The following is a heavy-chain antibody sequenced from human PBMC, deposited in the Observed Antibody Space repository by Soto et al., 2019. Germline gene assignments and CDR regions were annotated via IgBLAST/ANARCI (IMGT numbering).Heavy chain of an antibody. Sequence: QLQLKESGSGLVKPSQTMSLTCAVSGVSISSGGYSWSWIRQPPGKGLEWIGYIYHSGSTYYNPSLKSRVTISVDRSKNQFSLKLSSVTAADTAVYYCARVPRPWGQGTLVTVSS. J-gene: IGHJ5*02. CDR1: GVSISSGGYS. V-gene: IGHV4-30-2*01. CDR3: ARVPRP. CDR2: IYHSGST.